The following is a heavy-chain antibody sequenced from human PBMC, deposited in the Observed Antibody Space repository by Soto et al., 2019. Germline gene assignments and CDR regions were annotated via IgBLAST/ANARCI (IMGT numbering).Heavy chain of an antibody. J-gene: IGHJ6*03. CDR3: ARGHPTDCSNGVCSLFYNHYMYV. CDR1: GYSFTDYH. Sequence: QGQLGQSGAEVKKPGASVRVSCKASGYSFTDYHIHWVRQAPGQGLEWLGRINPKSGGTSTAQKFQGWVTMTRDRSISTFYIEQTRLRSNDTAVYFCARGHPTDCSNGVCSLFYNHYMYVW. V-gene: IGHV1-2*04. D-gene: IGHD2-8*01. CDR2: INPKSGGT.